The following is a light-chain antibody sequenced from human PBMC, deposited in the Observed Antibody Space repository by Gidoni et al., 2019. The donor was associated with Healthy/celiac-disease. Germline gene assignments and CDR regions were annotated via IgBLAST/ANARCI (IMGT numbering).Light chain of an antibody. V-gene: IGKV3-20*01. J-gene: IGKJ1*01. CDR1: QSVSSSY. CDR2: GAS. Sequence: EIVLTQSPGTLSLSPGARATLSCRASQSVSSSYLAWYQQKPGQAPRLLIYGASSRATGIPDRFSGSGSGTEFTLTISRLEPEDFAVYYCQQYGSSPPYTFXXXTKVEIK. CDR3: QQYGSSPPYT.